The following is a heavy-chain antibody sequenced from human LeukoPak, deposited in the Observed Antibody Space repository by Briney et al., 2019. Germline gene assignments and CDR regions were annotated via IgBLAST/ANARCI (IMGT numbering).Heavy chain of an antibody. CDR2: IRSKANSYAT. CDR3: TRDRGYGYYYYYMDV. V-gene: IGHV3-73*01. D-gene: IGHD5-18*01. J-gene: IGHJ6*03. Sequence: GGSLRLSCAASGFTFSGSAMHWVRQASGKGLEWVGRIRSKANSYATAYAASVKGRFTISRDDSKNTAYLQMNSLKTEDTAVYYCTRDRGYGYYYYYMDVWGKGTTVTISS. CDR1: GFTFSGSA.